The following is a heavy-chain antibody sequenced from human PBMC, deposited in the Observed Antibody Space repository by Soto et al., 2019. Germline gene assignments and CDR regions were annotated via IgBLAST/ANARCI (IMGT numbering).Heavy chain of an antibody. CDR1: GFTFRDYY. CDR2: IDSSTKYT. V-gene: IGHV3-11*05. Sequence: QVQLVESGGGLVRPGGSLRLSCEASGFTFRDYYMTWFRQAPGKGLEWLSYIDSSTKYTNYADSVKGRFTISRDNAKNSLYLQMNSLRADDPAVYYCAREYYYTMDVWGPGTMVTVSS. J-gene: IGHJ6*02. CDR3: AREYYYTMDV.